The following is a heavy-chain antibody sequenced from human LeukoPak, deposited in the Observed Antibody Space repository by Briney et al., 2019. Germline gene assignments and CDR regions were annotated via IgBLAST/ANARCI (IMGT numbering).Heavy chain of an antibody. CDR3: ARGGRIYDSSGYYSDY. V-gene: IGHV3-48*03. J-gene: IGHJ4*02. CDR1: GFTFSGYE. D-gene: IGHD3-22*01. Sequence: GGSLRLSCAASGFTFSGYEMNWVGQAPGKGLEWVSYISSSGSTIYYADSVKGRFTISRDNAKNSLYLQMNSLRAEDTAVYYCARGGRIYDSSGYYSDYWGQGTLVTVSS. CDR2: ISSSGSTI.